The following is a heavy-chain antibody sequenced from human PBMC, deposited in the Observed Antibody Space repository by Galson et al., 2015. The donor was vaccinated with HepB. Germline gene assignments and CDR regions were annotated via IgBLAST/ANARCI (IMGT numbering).Heavy chain of an antibody. CDR2: ISSSSSYI. CDR1: GFTFSSYS. D-gene: IGHD2-15*01. Sequence: SLRLSCAASGFTFSSYSMNWVRQAPGKGLEWVSSISSSSSYIYYADSVKGRFTISRDNAKNSLYLQMNSLRAEDTAVYYCARDLMGYCSGGSCYDNWFDPWGQGTLVTVSS. CDR3: ARDLMGYCSGGSCYDNWFDP. V-gene: IGHV3-21*01. J-gene: IGHJ5*02.